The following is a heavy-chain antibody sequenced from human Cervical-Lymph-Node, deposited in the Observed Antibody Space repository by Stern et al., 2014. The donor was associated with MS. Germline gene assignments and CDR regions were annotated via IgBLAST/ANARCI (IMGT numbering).Heavy chain of an antibody. CDR3: VRERSSRGFDY. Sequence: VPLVESGGGVVTPGRSLRVSCATAGFTFTSYAMNWVRQAPGKGLEWVAVISDDGNTKYYADAVKGRFTISRDNSKNTLFMQMSSLRPEDTAVYYCVRERSSRGFDYWGQGSLVTVSS. D-gene: IGHD5/OR15-5a*01. CDR1: GFTFTSYA. CDR2: ISDDGNTK. J-gene: IGHJ4*02. V-gene: IGHV3-30-3*01.